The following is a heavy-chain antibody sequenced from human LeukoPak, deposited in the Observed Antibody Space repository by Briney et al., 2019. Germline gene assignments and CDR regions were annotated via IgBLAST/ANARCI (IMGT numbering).Heavy chain of an antibody. D-gene: IGHD3-10*01. CDR3: ARANYYGSGSQASDAFDI. V-gene: IGHV4-30-2*01. CDR2: IYHSGST. Sequence: SQTLSLTCAVSGGSISSGGYSWSWIRQPPGKGLEWIGYIYHSGSTYYNPSLKSRVTISVDRSKNQFSLKLSSVTAADTAVYYCARANYYGSGSQASDAFDIWGQGTMVTVSS. J-gene: IGHJ3*02. CDR1: GGSISSGGYS.